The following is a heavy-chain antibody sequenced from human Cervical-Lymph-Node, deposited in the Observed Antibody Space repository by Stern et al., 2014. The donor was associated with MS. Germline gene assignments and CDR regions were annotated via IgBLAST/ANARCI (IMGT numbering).Heavy chain of an antibody. CDR3: AVGVDTALYFDY. CDR2: IIPLFGTA. D-gene: IGHD5-18*01. V-gene: IGHV1-69*01. J-gene: IGHJ4*02. CDR1: GGTFSNYA. Sequence: QVQLVQSGAEVKKPGSSVKVSCKASGGTFSNYAISWVRQAPGQGLEWMGGIIPLFGTANYAQKFQGRVTIIADESTSTAYMDLSSVRFEDTAVYYCAVGVDTALYFDYWGQGTLVTGSS.